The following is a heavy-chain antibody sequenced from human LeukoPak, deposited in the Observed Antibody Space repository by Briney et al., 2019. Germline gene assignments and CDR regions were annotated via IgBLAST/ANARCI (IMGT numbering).Heavy chain of an antibody. D-gene: IGHD3-16*02. J-gene: IGHJ4*02. CDR1: GFTFTSSA. CDR2: IVVGSGNT. Sequence: GTSVKVSCKASGFTFTSSAMQWVRQARGQRLEWIGWIVVGSGNTNYAQKFQERVTITRDMSTSTAYMELSSLRSEDTAVYYCAADSDYVWGSYRSPYWGQGTLVTVSS. V-gene: IGHV1-58*02. CDR3: AADSDYVWGSYRSPY.